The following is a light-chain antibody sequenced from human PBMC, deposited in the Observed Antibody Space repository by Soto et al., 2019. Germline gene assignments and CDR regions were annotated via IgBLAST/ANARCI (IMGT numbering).Light chain of an antibody. J-gene: IGKJ1*01. CDR1: QSISSY. CDR3: QQGYDTPWT. Sequence: DIQMTQSPSSLSASVGDRVTITCRASQSISSYLNWYQHKAGRAPKLLIYAASSLQSGVPSRFAGSGSGTDFTLSISRLQPEDFATYYCQQGYDTPWTFGQGTKVDIK. V-gene: IGKV1-39*01. CDR2: AAS.